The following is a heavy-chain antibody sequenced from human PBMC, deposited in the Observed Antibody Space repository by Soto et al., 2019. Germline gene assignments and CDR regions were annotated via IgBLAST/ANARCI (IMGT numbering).Heavy chain of an antibody. CDR3: AGGGPRIQLWLHAYYYGMDV. Sequence: PETLSLTCTHPGGSISRYSWRWILQPPGKGLPWIGYIYYSGSTNYNPSLKSRVTISVDTSKNQFSLKLSSVTAADTAVYYCAGGGPRIQLWLHAYYYGMDVWGQGTTVTVSS. D-gene: IGHD5-18*01. CDR1: GGSISRYS. CDR2: IYYSGST. V-gene: IGHV4-59*01. J-gene: IGHJ6*02.